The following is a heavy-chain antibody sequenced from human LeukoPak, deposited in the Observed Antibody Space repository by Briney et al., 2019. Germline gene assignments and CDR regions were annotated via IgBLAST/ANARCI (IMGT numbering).Heavy chain of an antibody. CDR2: MNPNSGNT. CDR3: ARGVTYYGSGSYYRVWFDP. D-gene: IGHD3-10*01. Sequence: ASVKVSCKASGYTFISSDISWVRQVAGQGPEWMGWMNPNSGNTGYAQKFQGRVTMTRNTSISTAYMELSSLRSEDTAVYYCARGVTYYGSGSYYRVWFDPWGQGTLVTVSS. V-gene: IGHV1-8*01. J-gene: IGHJ5*02. CDR1: GYTFISSD.